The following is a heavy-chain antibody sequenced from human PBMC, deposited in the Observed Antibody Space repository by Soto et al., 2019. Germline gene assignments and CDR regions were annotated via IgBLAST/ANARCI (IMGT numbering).Heavy chain of an antibody. J-gene: IGHJ6*02. D-gene: IGHD2-8*01. CDR3: ASGSCTNGVCRPYGMDV. V-gene: IGHV1-46*01. CDR2: INPSGGST. Sequence: ASVKVSCKASGYTFTSYYMHWVRQAPGQGLEWMGIINPSGGSTSYAQKFQGRVTMTRDTSTSTVYMELSSLRSEDTAVYYCASGSCTNGVCRPYGMDVWGQGTTVTVSS. CDR1: GYTFTSYY.